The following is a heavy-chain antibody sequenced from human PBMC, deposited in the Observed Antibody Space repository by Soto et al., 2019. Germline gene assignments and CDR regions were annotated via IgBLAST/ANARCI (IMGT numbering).Heavy chain of an antibody. Sequence: GASVKVSCKASGFTFTSSAVQRVRQARGQRLEWIGWIVVGSGNTNYAQKFQERVTITRDMSTSTAYMELSSLRSEDTAVYYCAAGPPPPRLQESYFDYWGQGTLVTVSS. D-gene: IGHD4-4*01. V-gene: IGHV1-58*01. CDR1: GFTFTSSA. CDR2: IVVGSGNT. CDR3: AAGPPPPRLQESYFDY. J-gene: IGHJ4*02.